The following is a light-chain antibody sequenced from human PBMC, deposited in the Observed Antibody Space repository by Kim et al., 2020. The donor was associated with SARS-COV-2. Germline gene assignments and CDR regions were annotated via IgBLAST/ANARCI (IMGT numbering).Light chain of an antibody. Sequence: QSTTISCTGTRRDVGNYNLVSWYRQRPGKAPKLIIFEVSKRPSGVSDRFSGSKSGDTASLTISGLQAEDEGDYYCCSYAGSSTFVVFGGGTQLTVL. J-gene: IGLJ2*01. CDR2: EVS. V-gene: IGLV2-23*02. CDR3: CSYAGSSTFVV. CDR1: RRDVGNYNL.